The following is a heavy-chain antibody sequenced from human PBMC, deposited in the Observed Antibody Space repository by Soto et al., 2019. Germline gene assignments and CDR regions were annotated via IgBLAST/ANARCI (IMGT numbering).Heavy chain of an antibody. CDR3: ATAYYYDSSGSDPYYFDY. V-gene: IGHV1-18*04. CDR1: GGTFSRNP. CDR2: ISAYTGNA. J-gene: IGHJ4*02. D-gene: IGHD3-22*01. Sequence: ASVKVSCKASGGTFSRNPISWVRQAPGQGLEWMGWISAYTGNANYAQKFQGRVTMTIDTSTRTSYMELRTLLSDDTAVYYCATAYYYDSSGSDPYYFDYWGQGTLVTVSS.